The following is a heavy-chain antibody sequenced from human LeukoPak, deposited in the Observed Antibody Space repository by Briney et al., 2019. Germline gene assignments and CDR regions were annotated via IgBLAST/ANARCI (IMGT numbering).Heavy chain of an antibody. CDR1: GYIFSNFG. CDR3: ARSHSGSLRAPFDY. D-gene: IGHD3-22*01. J-gene: IGHJ4*02. V-gene: IGHV1-18*01. Sequence: GASVKVSCKASGYIFSNFGLIWVRQAPGQGLEWMGWINTYNGNTNYAQKFQDRITMTAETSTTTAYLELRSLKSDDTAVYYCARSHSGSLRAPFDYWGRGTLVTVSS. CDR2: INTYNGNT.